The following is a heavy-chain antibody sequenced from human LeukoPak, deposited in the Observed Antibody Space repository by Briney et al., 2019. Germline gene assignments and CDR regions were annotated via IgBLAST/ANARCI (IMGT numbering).Heavy chain of an antibody. Sequence: SVKVSCKASGGTFNSYTITWVRQAPGQGLEWMGGIIPIFGTANYAQKFQGRVTITTDKSTSTVYMELTSLRSEDTAVYYCARGRLGYCTNGVCYHYYYYMDVWGKGTLVTVSS. CDR3: ARGRLGYCTNGVCYHYYYYMDV. CDR2: IIPIFGTA. V-gene: IGHV1-69*05. CDR1: GGTFNSYT. J-gene: IGHJ6*03. D-gene: IGHD2-8*01.